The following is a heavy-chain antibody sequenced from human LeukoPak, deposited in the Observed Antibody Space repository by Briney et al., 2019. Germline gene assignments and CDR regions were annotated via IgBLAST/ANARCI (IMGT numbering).Heavy chain of an antibody. CDR3: AREYPDYYDSSGYYDDY. J-gene: IGHJ4*02. D-gene: IGHD3-22*01. CDR2: ISGSGSTI. V-gene: IGHV3-11*04. CDR1: GFTFSDYY. Sequence: PGGSLRLSCAASGFTFSDYYMSWVRQAPGKGLEWVSYISGSGSTIYYADSVKGRFTISGDNAKNSLYLQMNSLRAEDTAVYYCAREYPDYYDSSGYYDDYWGQGTLVTVSS.